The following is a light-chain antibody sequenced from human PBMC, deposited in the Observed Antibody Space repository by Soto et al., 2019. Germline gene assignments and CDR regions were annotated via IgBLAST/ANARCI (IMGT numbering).Light chain of an antibody. V-gene: IGLV1-40*01. Sequence: QSVLTQPPSVSGAPGQRVTISCTGSSSNIGRGYDVHWYQPVPGSAPRLLLSGDNTRPSGVPDRFSGSRSGTSASLAITGLQAEDEADYYCQTFDSSLTISWVFGGGTQLTVL. CDR2: GDN. CDR3: QTFDSSLTISWV. J-gene: IGLJ3*02. CDR1: SSNIGRGYD.